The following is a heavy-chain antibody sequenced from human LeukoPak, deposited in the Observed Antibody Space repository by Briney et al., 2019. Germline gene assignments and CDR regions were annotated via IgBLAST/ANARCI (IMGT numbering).Heavy chain of an antibody. CDR1: GYSISSGYY. D-gene: IGHD3-16*01. J-gene: IGHJ4*02. Sequence: SETLSLTCTVSGYSISSGYYWGWIRQPPGKGLEWIGSIYHSGSTYYNPSLKSRVTISVDTSKNQFSLKLSSVTAADTAVYYCARDRALGSGKYYFDYWGQGTPVTVSS. CDR2: IYHSGST. CDR3: ARDRALGSGKYYFDY. V-gene: IGHV4-38-2*02.